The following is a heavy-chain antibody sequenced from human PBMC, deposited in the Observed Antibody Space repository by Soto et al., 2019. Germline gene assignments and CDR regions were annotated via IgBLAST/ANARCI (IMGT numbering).Heavy chain of an antibody. J-gene: IGHJ5*02. D-gene: IGHD2-15*01. CDR2: MYYGGRT. Sequence: SETLSLTCTVSGGSISSYYWSWIRQPPGKGLEWIGYMYYGGRTNYNPSLKSRVTISVDTSKMQVSLKLSSVTAADTAVYFCARGKTSPLIVRSSRGPWFDQWGQGTLVTVSS. CDR1: GGSISSYY. V-gene: IGHV4-59*08. CDR3: ARGKTSPLIVRSSRGPWFDQ.